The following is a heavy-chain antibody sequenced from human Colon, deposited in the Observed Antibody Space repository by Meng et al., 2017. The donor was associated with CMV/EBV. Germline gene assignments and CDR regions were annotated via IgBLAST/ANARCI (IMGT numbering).Heavy chain of an antibody. CDR3: AREYFYDKGRRSFDL. Sequence: ELEGVESGGVLVQTGGSLRLSCAASGVIVSSNYMKWVRQAPGKGLEWVSVIFTDDRTYYADSAKGRFTISRDDSKNTVSLQMNSLRAEDTAVYYCAREYFYDKGRRSFDLWGQGTLVTVSS. V-gene: IGHV3-66*01. J-gene: IGHJ4*02. CDR1: GVIVSSNY. CDR2: IFTDDRT. D-gene: IGHD3-22*01.